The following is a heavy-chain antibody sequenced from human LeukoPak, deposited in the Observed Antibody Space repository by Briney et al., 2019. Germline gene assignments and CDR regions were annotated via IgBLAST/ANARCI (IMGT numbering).Heavy chain of an antibody. CDR1: GFTFSSYS. J-gene: IGHJ5*02. CDR3: ARDLARWFDP. CDR2: ITASGTAM. Sequence: PGGSLRLSCAASGFTFSSYSMNWVRQAPGKGLEWVSHITASGTAMFYADSVKGRFTISRDNAKNSLYLQMNSLRDEDTAVYYCARDLARWFDPWGQGTLVTVSS. V-gene: IGHV3-48*02.